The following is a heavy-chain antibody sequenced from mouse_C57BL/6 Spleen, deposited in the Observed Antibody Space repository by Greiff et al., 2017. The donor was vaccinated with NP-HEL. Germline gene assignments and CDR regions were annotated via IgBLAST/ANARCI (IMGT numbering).Heavy chain of an antibody. CDR2: ISDGGSYT. CDR1: GFTFSSYA. Sequence: EVKLVESGGGLVKPGGSLKLSCAASGFTFSSYAMSWVRQTPEKRLEWVATISDGGSYTYYPDNVKGRFTISRDNAKNNLYLQMSHLKSEDTAMYYCAREGEDGYYFDYWGQGTTLTVSS. J-gene: IGHJ2*01. V-gene: IGHV5-4*01. CDR3: AREGEDGYYFDY.